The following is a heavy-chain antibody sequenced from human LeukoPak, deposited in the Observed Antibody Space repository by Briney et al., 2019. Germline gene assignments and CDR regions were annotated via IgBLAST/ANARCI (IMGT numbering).Heavy chain of an antibody. CDR3: ATPPPEGGF. J-gene: IGHJ4*02. V-gene: IGHV3-21*01. CDR2: ISSSSSYI. Sequence: PGGSLRLSCAASGFTFSSYTMNWVRQAPGKGLEWVSSISSSSSYIYYADSMKGRFTISRDNAKNSLYLQMSSLRAEDTAVYYCATPPPEGGFWGQGTLVTVSS. CDR1: GFTFSSYT. D-gene: IGHD1-14*01.